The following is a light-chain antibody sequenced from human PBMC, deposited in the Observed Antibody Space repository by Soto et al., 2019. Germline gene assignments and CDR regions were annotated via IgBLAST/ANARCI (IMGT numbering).Light chain of an antibody. V-gene: IGLV2-14*01. CDR3: SSYIRSSTLPDV. CDR1: SSDVGGYNY. Sequence: QSALTQPASVSGSPGQSITISCTGTSSDVGGYNYVSWYQQHPGKAPKLMIYHVSNRPSGVSNRFSDSKYGNRASLTIAGHHAEDEADYYCSSYIRSSTLPDVFGTGTKVTVL. CDR2: HVS. J-gene: IGLJ1*01.